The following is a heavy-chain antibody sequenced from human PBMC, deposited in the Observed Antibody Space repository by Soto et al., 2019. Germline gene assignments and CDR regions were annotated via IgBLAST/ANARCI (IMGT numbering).Heavy chain of an antibody. Sequence: EVQLLESGGGLAQPGGSLRLSCAASGFTFSKCAMSWVRQAPGKGLEWVSISNTDGSTYYEDSVKGRFTISRDNSKNTLYLRMNSLRAEDTAVYYCTKSPAPSGDPIDYWGQGTLVTVSS. D-gene: IGHD4-17*01. J-gene: IGHJ4*02. CDR3: TKSPAPSGDPIDY. V-gene: IGHV3-23*01. CDR2: ISNTDGST. CDR1: GFTFSKCA.